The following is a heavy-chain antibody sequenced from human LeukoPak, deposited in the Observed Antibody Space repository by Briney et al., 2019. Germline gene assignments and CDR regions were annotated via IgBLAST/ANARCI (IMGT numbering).Heavy chain of an antibody. CDR1: GTTFSRYW. CDR2: IKQDGGEK. D-gene: IGHD6-25*01. V-gene: IGHV3-7*03. J-gene: IGHJ4*02. CDR3: ARDVSGRDDY. Sequence: GGSLRLSCVDSGTTFSRYWMSWVRQAPGKGLEWVANIKQDGGEKYYVDSVKGRFTISRDNAKNSLYLQMNSLRVEDTAVYYCARDVSGRDDYWGQGTLVIVSS.